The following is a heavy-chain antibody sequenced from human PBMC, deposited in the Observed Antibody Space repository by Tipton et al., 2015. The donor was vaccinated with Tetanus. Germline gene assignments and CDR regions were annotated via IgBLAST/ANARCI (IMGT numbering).Heavy chain of an antibody. CDR2: INPNSGGT. Sequence: QSGAEVKKPGASVKVSCKASGYTFTAYNIHWVRQAPGQGLEWMGWINPNSGGTDYAQKFQGRVTMTRDTSISTAYMELSSLTSDDTAVYYCARRPAYWNHDYWGQGTLVTVSS. D-gene: IGHD1-1*01. CDR3: ARRPAYWNHDY. CDR1: GYTFTAYN. V-gene: IGHV1-2*02. J-gene: IGHJ4*02.